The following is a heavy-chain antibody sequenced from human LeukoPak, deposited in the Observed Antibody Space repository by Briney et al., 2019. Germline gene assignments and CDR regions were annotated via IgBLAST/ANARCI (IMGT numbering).Heavy chain of an antibody. Sequence: GGSLRLSCAASGFTFSNAWMSWVRQAPGKGLEWVGRIKSKTDGGTTDYAVPVKGRFTISRDDSKNTLYLQMNSLKTEDTAVYYCTTLVGATRGFDYWGQGTLVTVSS. CDR1: GFTFSNAW. CDR3: TTLVGATRGFDY. CDR2: IKSKTDGGTT. V-gene: IGHV3-15*01. D-gene: IGHD1-26*01. J-gene: IGHJ4*02.